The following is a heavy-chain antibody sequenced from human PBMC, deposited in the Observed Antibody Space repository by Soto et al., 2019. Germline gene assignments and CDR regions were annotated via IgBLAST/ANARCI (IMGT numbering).Heavy chain of an antibody. CDR1: GGTFNNYA. D-gene: IGHD2-15*01. CDR2: IIPMFETV. J-gene: IGHJ6*02. V-gene: IGHV1-69*01. CDR3: ARGLRTGNYGMDV. Sequence: QEQLLQSGAEVRKPGSSVKVSCKASGGTFNNYAVSWVRQAPGQGLEWMGGIIPMFETVNYAQRFQGRLTIAADESTSIAYMELTSLTSADTAIYFCARGLRTGNYGMDVWGQGTTVTVSS.